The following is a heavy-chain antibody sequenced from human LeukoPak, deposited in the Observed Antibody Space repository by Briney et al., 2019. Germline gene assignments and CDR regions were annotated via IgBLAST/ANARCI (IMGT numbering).Heavy chain of an antibody. Sequence: GASVTVSCKASGGTFSSYTISWVRQAPGQGHEWMGRIIPILGIANYAQKFQGRVTITADKSTSTAYMELSSLRSEDTAVYYCARDAYSSSPWYYFDYWGQGTLVTVSS. J-gene: IGHJ4*02. V-gene: IGHV1-69*04. D-gene: IGHD6-6*01. CDR2: IIPILGIA. CDR3: ARDAYSSSPWYYFDY. CDR1: GGTFSSYT.